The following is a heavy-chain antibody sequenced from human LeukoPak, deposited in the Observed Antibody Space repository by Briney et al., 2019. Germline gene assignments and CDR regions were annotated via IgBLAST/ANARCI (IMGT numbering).Heavy chain of an antibody. J-gene: IGHJ5*02. CDR3: AKAPYSSSSFRANWFDP. CDR2: ISSSNSYI. D-gene: IGHD6-6*01. CDR1: GFTFSSYS. Sequence: PGGSLRLSCAASGFTFSSYSMNWVRQAPGKGLEWVSSISSSNSYIFYADSVKGRFTISRDNAKNSLYLQMNSLRAEDTALYYRAKAPYSSSSFRANWFDPWGQGTLVTVSS. V-gene: IGHV3-21*04.